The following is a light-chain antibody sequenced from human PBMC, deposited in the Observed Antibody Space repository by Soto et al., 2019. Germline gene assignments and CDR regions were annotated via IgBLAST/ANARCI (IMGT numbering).Light chain of an antibody. CDR2: DAS. Sequence: EIVLTQSPGTLSLSPGERATLSCRASQSVSRSYLAWYQQKPGQAPRLLIYDASNRATGIPARFSGSGSGTDFTLTISSLEPEDFAVYYCHQRGSWPRGTFGQGTKVDIK. CDR1: QSVSRSY. J-gene: IGKJ1*01. V-gene: IGKV3-11*01. CDR3: HQRGSWPRGT.